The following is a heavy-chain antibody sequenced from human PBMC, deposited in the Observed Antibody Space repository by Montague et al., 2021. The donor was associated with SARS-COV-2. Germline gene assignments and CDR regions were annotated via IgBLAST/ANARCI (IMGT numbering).Heavy chain of an antibody. D-gene: IGHD4-23*01. CDR1: GVSIISGDYF. J-gene: IGHJ4*02. Sequence: TLSLTCSVSGVSIISGDYFWTWIRQPPGKGLEWIGNIYSNGVTYYNPSLKSRPTLSVDTSRNELSLTLTSVTAADTAVYYCARGVMTSVAGFDSWGQGTLVAVSS. CDR3: ARGVMTSVAGFDS. V-gene: IGHV4-30-4*01. CDR2: IYSNGVT.